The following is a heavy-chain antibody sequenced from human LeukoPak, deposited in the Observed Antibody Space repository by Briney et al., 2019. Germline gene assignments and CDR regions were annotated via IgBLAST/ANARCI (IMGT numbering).Heavy chain of an antibody. CDR1: GFTFSAYG. D-gene: IGHD6-19*01. J-gene: IGHJ4*02. CDR3: AKELTRPNRPVAGLNY. Sequence: PGGSLRLSRAASGFTFSAYGVHWVRQAPGKGLEWVAIISYDGSNKYYPDSVKGRFTISRDDSKNTLYLQMNSLRTEDTAVYYCAKELTRPNRPVAGLNYWGQGTLVTVSS. CDR2: ISYDGSNK. V-gene: IGHV3-30*18.